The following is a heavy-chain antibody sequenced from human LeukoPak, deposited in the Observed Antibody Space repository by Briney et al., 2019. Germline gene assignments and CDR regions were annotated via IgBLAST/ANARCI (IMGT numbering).Heavy chain of an antibody. J-gene: IGHJ4*02. V-gene: IGHV3-21*01. CDR3: NYYDSSGYYY. Sequence: GGSLRLSCAASGFTFSSYSMNWVRHAPGKGLEWVSSISSSSSYIYYADSVKGRFTISRDNAKNSLYLQMNSLRAEDTAVYYCNYYDSSGYYYWGQGTLVTVSS. D-gene: IGHD3-22*01. CDR1: GFTFSSYS. CDR2: ISSSSSYI.